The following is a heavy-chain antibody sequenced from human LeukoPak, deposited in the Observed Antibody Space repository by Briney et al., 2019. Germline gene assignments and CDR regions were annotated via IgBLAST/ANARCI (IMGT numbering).Heavy chain of an antibody. CDR1: GGGSMSSYY. Sequence: SETLSLTCTVSGGGSMSSYYWSWIRQPAGKGLEYIGRIYTSGSTNYNPSLRSRVTMSVDTSKNQFSLKVTSVTAADTAVYYCATDNSYGSGSYYTWGQGTLVTVSS. D-gene: IGHD3-10*01. CDR3: ATDNSYGSGSYYT. CDR2: IYTSGST. J-gene: IGHJ4*02. V-gene: IGHV4-4*07.